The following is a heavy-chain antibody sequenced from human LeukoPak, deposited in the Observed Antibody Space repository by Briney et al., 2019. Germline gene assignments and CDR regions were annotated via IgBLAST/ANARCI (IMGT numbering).Heavy chain of an antibody. D-gene: IGHD5-24*01. Sequence: SQTLSLTCTVSGASFSSGDQYWSWIRQPPGKGLEWIGEINHSGSTNYNPSLKSRVTISVDTSKNQFSLKLSSVTAADTAVYYCAREAWLQFGRFDYWGQGTLVTVSS. CDR1: GASFSSGDQY. J-gene: IGHJ4*02. V-gene: IGHV4-30-4*08. CDR3: AREAWLQFGRFDY. CDR2: INHSGST.